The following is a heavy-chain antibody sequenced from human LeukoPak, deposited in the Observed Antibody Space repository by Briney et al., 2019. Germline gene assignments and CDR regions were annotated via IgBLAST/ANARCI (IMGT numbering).Heavy chain of an antibody. D-gene: IGHD3-22*01. J-gene: IGHJ3*02. CDR3: AREGYYYDSSGYRRDAFDI. Sequence: SSETLSLTCTASGGSISSYYWSWIRQPPGKGLEWIGYIYYSGSTNYNPSLKSRVTISVDTSRNQFYLKLSSVTAADKVVYYCAREGYYYDSSGYRRDAFDIWGQGTMVTVSS. CDR1: GGSISSYY. CDR2: IYYSGST. V-gene: IGHV4-59*01.